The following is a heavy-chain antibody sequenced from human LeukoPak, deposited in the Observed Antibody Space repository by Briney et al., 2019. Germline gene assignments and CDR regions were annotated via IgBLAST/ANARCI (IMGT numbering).Heavy chain of an antibody. J-gene: IGHJ4*02. V-gene: IGHV4-4*02. CDR1: GGSISSYNW. CDR2: IYHSGST. CDR3: ARAPIKLQRIDY. D-gene: IGHD4-23*01. Sequence: SETLSLTCAVSGGSISSYNWWSWVRQPPGKGLEWIGEIYHSGSTNYSPSLKSRVIISVDKSKNQFSLKLISVTAADTAVYCARAPIKLQRIDYWGQGTLVTVSS.